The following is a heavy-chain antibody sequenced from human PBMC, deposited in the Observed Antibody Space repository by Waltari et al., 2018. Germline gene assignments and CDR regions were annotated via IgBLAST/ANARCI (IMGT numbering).Heavy chain of an antibody. V-gene: IGHV3-9*01. Sequence: QPGRSLRLSCAASGFTFDDYAMHWVRQAPGKGLEWVSGISWNSGNIGYADSVKGRFTISRDNAKNSLYLQMNSLRTGDTALYYCAKGHSGSYGLDSWGQGTLVTVSP. CDR2: ISWNSGNI. J-gene: IGHJ4*02. CDR3: AKGHSGSYGLDS. CDR1: GFTFDDYA. D-gene: IGHD1-26*01.